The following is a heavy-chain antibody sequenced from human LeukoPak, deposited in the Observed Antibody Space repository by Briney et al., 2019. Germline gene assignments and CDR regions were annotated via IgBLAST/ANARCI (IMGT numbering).Heavy chain of an antibody. D-gene: IGHD1-26*01. V-gene: IGHV4-59*08. CDR2: IYYSGST. Sequence: SETLSLTCTVSGGSISSCFCSWIRQPPGKGLEWIGYIYYSGSTNYNPSLKSRVTISVDTSKNQFSLKLSSVTAADTAVYYCARGPLGPTYFDYWGQGTLVTVSS. J-gene: IGHJ4*02. CDR3: ARGPLGPTYFDY. CDR1: GGSISSCF.